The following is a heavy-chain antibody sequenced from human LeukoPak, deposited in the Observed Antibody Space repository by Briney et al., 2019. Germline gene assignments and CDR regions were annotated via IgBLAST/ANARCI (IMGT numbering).Heavy chain of an antibody. CDR2: ISHSGST. CDR3: ARVRKCGYSYGSAKSLFDY. V-gene: IGHV4-34*01. D-gene: IGHD5-18*01. J-gene: IGHJ4*02. Sequence: SETLSLTCAVYGGSFSGYYWSWIRQPPGKGLEWIGEISHSGSTNYNPSLKSRVTISVDTSKNQFSLKLSSVTAADTAVYYCARVRKCGYSYGSAKSLFDYWGQGTLVTVSS. CDR1: GGSFSGYY.